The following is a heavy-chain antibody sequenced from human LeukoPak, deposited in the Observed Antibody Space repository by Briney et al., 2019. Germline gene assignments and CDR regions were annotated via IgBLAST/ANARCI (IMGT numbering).Heavy chain of an antibody. J-gene: IGHJ4*02. CDR2: IYPGDSDT. CDR1: EYSFTSYW. CDR3: ARQYCSGGSCYSGFDY. V-gene: IGHV5-51*01. Sequence: GESLKISCKGSEYSFTSYWIGWVRQMPGKGLEWMGIIYPGDSDTRYSPSFQGQVTISADKSISTAYLQWSSLKASDTAMYYCARQYCSGGSCYSGFDYWGQGTLVTVSS. D-gene: IGHD2-15*01.